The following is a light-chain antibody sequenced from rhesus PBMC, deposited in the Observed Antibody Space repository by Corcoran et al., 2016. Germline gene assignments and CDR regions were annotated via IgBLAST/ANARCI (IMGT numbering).Light chain of an antibody. J-gene: IGKJ3*01. CDR2: KAS. CDR1: QSISSW. V-gene: IGKV1-22*01. Sequence: DIQMTQSPSSLSVSVGDTVTITCRASQSISSWLDWYQQKPGKAPKLLIYKASSLQSGVPSRFSGSGSATDFTLTISSLQPEDFATYYCLQYSSSPFTFGPGTKLDIK. CDR3: LQYSSSPFT.